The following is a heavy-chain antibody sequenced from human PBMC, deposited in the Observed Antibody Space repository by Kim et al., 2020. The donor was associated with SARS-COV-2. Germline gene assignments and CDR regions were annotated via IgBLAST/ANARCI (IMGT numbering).Heavy chain of an antibody. Sequence: GGSLRLSCAASGFTFSSYGMHWVRQAPGKGLEWVAVISYDGSNKYYADSVKGRFTISRDNSKNTLYLQMNSLRAEDTAVYYCAKDLYSSGWGQYYYYYMDVWGKGTTVTVSS. CDR2: ISYDGSNK. V-gene: IGHV3-30*18. J-gene: IGHJ6*03. CDR1: GFTFSSYG. CDR3: AKDLYSSGWGQYYYYYMDV. D-gene: IGHD6-19*01.